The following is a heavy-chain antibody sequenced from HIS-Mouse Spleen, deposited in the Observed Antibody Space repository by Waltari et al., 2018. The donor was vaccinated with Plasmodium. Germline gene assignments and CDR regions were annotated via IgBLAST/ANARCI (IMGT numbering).Heavy chain of an antibody. CDR1: GGSFSCYY. CDR2: INHSGST. D-gene: IGHD7-27*01. V-gene: IGHV4-34*01. Sequence: QVQLQQWGAGLLKPSETLSLTCAVYGGSFSCYYWSWTRQPPGKGLEWIGEINHSGSTNYNPSLKSRVTISVDTAKNQCSLKLSSVTAADTAVYYCARGQLGIDAFDIWGQGTMVTVSS. CDR3: ARGQLGIDAFDI. J-gene: IGHJ3*02.